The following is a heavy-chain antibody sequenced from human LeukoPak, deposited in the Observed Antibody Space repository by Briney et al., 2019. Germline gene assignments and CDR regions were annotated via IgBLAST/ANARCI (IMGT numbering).Heavy chain of an antibody. Sequence: SETLSLTCAVYSGSFSGYYWSWIRQAPGKGREGIGEINHSGSTNYTPSPKSRVTISVDTSKNHFSLNLNSVTAADTAVYYCARSDNSDALDAFDIWGQGARVTVSS. CDR2: INHSGST. CDR3: ARSDNSDALDAFDI. D-gene: IGHD6-19*01. CDR1: SGSFSGYY. J-gene: IGHJ3*02. V-gene: IGHV4-34*01.